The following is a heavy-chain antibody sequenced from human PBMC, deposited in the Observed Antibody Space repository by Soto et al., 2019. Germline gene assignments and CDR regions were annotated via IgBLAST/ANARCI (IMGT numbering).Heavy chain of an antibody. CDR1: GFTFSSYW. D-gene: IGHD1-26*01. CDR2: IYPGDSDP. CDR3: ARHRLGPRNYYYSGMDV. V-gene: IGHV5-51*01. Sequence: PGGSLRLSCAASGFTFSSYWMSWVRQMPGKGLEWMGIIYPGDSDPRYSPSFQGQVTISADKSISTAYLQWGSLRASDTAIYYCARHRLGPRNYYYSGMDVWGQGTTVTVSS. J-gene: IGHJ6*02.